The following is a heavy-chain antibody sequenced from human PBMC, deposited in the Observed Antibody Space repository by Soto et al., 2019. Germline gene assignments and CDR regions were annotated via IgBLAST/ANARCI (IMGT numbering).Heavy chain of an antibody. D-gene: IGHD6-13*01. V-gene: IGHV4-59*01. Sequence: LSLTCTVSGGSISSNYWTWIRQPPGKGLEWIGYVYNSGSTNYNPSPKSRVTIPEDTSKSQFSLKVNSMTAADTAVYYCARYRREAVAGYTLDNWGQGILVTVSS. CDR2: VYNSGST. CDR1: GGSISSNY. CDR3: ARYRREAVAGYTLDN. J-gene: IGHJ4*02.